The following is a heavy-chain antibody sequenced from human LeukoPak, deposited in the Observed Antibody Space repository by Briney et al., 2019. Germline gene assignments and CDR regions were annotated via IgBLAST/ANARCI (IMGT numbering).Heavy chain of an antibody. J-gene: IGHJ4*02. CDR2: ISSSSSYI. CDR1: GFTFSSYS. CDR3: AKGGSSSGPLFDY. V-gene: IGHV3-21*04. Sequence: GGSLRLSCAASGFTFSSYSMNWVRQAPGKGLEWVSFISSSSSYIYYADSVKGRFTISRDNAKNSLYLQMNSLRAEDTALYYCAKGGSSSGPLFDYWGQGTLVTVSS. D-gene: IGHD6-19*01.